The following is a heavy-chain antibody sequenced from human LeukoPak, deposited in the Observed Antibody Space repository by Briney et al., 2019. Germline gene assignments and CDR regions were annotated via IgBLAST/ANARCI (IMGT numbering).Heavy chain of an antibody. V-gene: IGHV3-7*05. J-gene: IGHJ1*01. CDR3: SVAAGHRLTEH. CDR1: GFTFVDYW. D-gene: IGHD6-13*01. Sequence: GGSLRLSCAGAGFTFVDYWMSWVRQAPGKGLEWVANINQDGNQRYHVDSVKGRFTISRDNAKQSLHLEMNGLRAEDTAVYYCSVAAGHRLTEHWGQGTLVAVSS. CDR2: INQDGNQR.